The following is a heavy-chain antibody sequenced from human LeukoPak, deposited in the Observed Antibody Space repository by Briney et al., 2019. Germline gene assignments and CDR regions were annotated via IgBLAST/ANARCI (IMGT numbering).Heavy chain of an antibody. CDR3: ARGLRDYSNIGYYYGMDV. Sequence: GESLKISCKGSGYSFTSYWIGWVRQLPGKGLEWMGIIYPGDSDTRYSPSFQGQVTISADKSISTAYLQWSSLKASNTAMYYCARGLRDYSNIGYYYGMDVWGQGTTVTVSS. J-gene: IGHJ6*02. D-gene: IGHD4-11*01. V-gene: IGHV5-51*01. CDR2: IYPGDSDT. CDR1: GYSFTSYW.